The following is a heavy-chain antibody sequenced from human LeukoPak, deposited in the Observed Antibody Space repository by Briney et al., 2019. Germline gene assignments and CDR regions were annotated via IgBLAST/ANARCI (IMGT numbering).Heavy chain of an antibody. V-gene: IGHV4-39*07. D-gene: IGHD5-18*01. Sequence: PSETLSLTCTVSGGSISTSNYYWGWIRQPPGKGLEWIGNIFYSGSTYYSPSLRSRVTISLDTSRNQFSLKLNSMTAADTAVYYCARAGGYGLIDYWGQGTMVTVSS. J-gene: IGHJ4*02. CDR2: IFYSGST. CDR1: GGSISTSNYY. CDR3: ARAGGYGLIDY.